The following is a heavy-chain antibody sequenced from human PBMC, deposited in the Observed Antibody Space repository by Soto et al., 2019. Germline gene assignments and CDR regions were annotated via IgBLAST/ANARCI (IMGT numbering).Heavy chain of an antibody. J-gene: IGHJ5*02. CDR2: INHSGCT. Sequence: PSETLSLTCAVYGGSFSGYYWSWIRQPPGKGPEWIGEINHSGCTNYNPSLKSRVTISVDTSKNQFSLRLSSVTAADTAVYYCARGRSFRIALRAAGIWFDPWGQGTLVTVSS. CDR1: GGSFSGYY. D-gene: IGHD2-21*01. CDR3: ARGRSFRIALRAAGIWFDP. V-gene: IGHV4-34*01.